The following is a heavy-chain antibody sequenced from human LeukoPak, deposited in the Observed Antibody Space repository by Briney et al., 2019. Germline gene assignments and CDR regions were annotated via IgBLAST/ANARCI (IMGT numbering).Heavy chain of an antibody. D-gene: IGHD3-10*01. CDR1: GGSISSYY. CDR3: ARLLGSSGTLGY. V-gene: IGHV4-59*08. CDR2: IYYSGRT. J-gene: IGHJ4*02. Sequence: SETLSLTCTVSGGSISSYYWSWIRQPPGKGLEWIGYIYYSGRTNYNPSLKSRVTISVDTSKNQFSLKLSSVTAADTAVYYCARLLGSSGTLGYWGQGTLVTVSS.